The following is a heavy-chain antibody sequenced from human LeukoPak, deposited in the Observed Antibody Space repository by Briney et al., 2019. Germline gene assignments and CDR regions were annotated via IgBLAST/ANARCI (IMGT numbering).Heavy chain of an antibody. D-gene: IGHD2-15*01. CDR3: ARSAWVDCFDY. J-gene: IGHJ4*02. CDR1: GFTFSSYW. Sequence: GGSLRLSCAASGFTFSSYWMHWVRQAPGKGLVWVSRINSDGSSTSYADSVKGRFTISRDNAKNTLYLQMNSLGAEDTAVYYCARSAWVDCFDYWGQGTLVTVSS. V-gene: IGHV3-74*01. CDR2: INSDGSST.